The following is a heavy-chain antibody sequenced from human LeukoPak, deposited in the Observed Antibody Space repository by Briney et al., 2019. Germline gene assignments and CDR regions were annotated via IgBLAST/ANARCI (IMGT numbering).Heavy chain of an antibody. CDR1: GFTFSSYW. D-gene: IGHD1-26*01. Sequence: PGGSLRLSCAASGFTFSSYWMHWVRQAPGKGLVWVSRINSDGSSTSHADSVKGRFTISRDNAKNTLYLQMNSLRAEDTAVYYCARESSAGAHKAFDYWGQGTLVTVSS. CDR3: ARESSAGAHKAFDY. CDR2: INSDGSST. V-gene: IGHV3-74*01. J-gene: IGHJ4*02.